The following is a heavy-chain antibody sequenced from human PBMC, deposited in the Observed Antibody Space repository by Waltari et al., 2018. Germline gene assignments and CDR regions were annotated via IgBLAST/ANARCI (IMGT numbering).Heavy chain of an antibody. CDR3: ARGGAAAGNFNY. CDR2: IYYNGST. D-gene: IGHD6-13*01. J-gene: IGHJ4*02. V-gene: IGHV4-31*03. CDR1: GGPVSSGRYY. Sequence: QVQLQESGPGLAKPSQTLSLPCTFPGGPVSSGRYYWRWIRQHPGKGREWIGYIYYNGSTYYNPSLKSRVTILEGTSKNQFSLKLTSVTAADTAVYYCARGGAAAGNFNYWGQGTLVTVSS.